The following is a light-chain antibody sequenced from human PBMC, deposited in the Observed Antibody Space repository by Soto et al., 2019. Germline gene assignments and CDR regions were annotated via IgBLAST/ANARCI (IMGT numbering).Light chain of an antibody. CDR1: QSISSN. CDR3: QQYNDWPPQYT. J-gene: IGKJ2*01. CDR2: DAN. Sequence: EIVMTQSPATLSVSPGERATLSCRASQSISSNLAWYQQEPGQAPRLLIYDANTRATGIPARFGGSGSGTEFTLTISSLQSEDSAVYYCQQYNDWPPQYTFGQGTKLEIK. V-gene: IGKV3-15*01.